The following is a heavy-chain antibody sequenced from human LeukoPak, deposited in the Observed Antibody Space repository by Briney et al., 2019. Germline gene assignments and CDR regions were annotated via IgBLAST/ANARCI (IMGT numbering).Heavy chain of an antibody. CDR1: GLTFSNHG. CDR3: AKDKGVVAFDI. Sequence: GGSLRLSCATSGLTFSNHGMHWVPQAPGKGLEWVTFIRNDGSDKYYADSVKGRFTISRDNSKNTLYLQMNTLRAEDTAVYYCAKDKGVVAFDIWGQGTMVTVSS. D-gene: IGHD2-15*01. J-gene: IGHJ3*02. V-gene: IGHV3-30*02. CDR2: IRNDGSDK.